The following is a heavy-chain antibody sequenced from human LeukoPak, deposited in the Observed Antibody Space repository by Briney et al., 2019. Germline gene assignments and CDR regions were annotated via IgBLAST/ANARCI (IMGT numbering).Heavy chain of an antibody. CDR2: INPSGGST. Sequence: ASVKVSCKASGYTFTSYAIHWVRQAPGQRLEWMGMINPSGGSTSYAQKFQGRVTMTRGTSTSTVYMELSSLRSEDTAIYYCARDLYYASSGGALHIWGQGTLLTVSS. CDR1: GYTFTSYA. J-gene: IGHJ3*02. D-gene: IGHD3-22*01. CDR3: ARDLYYASSGGALHI. V-gene: IGHV1-46*01.